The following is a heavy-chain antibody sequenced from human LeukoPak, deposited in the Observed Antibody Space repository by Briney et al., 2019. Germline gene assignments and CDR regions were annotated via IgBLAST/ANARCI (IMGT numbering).Heavy chain of an antibody. Sequence: ASVKVSCKASGYTFTSYGISWVRQAPGQGLEWMGWISAYNGNTNYAQKLQGRVTMTTDTSTSTAYMELRSLRSDDTAVYYCARVRFGVVNDAFDIWGQGTMVTVSS. D-gene: IGHD3-3*01. CDR2: ISAYNGNT. V-gene: IGHV1-18*01. CDR3: ARVRFGVVNDAFDI. J-gene: IGHJ3*02. CDR1: GYTFTSYG.